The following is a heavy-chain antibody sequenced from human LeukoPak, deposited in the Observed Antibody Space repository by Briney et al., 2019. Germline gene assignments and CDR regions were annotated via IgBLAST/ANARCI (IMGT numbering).Heavy chain of an antibody. J-gene: IGHJ4*02. CDR3: TRGRSGTSDY. CDR1: GGSFSGYY. CDR2: INHSGST. Sequence: PSETLSLTCAVYGGSFSGYYWSWIRQPPGKGLEWIGEINHSGSTNYNPSLKSRVTISVDTSKNQFSLMLSSVTAADTAVYYCTRGRSGTSDYWGQGTLVTVSS. V-gene: IGHV4-34*01. D-gene: IGHD1-26*01.